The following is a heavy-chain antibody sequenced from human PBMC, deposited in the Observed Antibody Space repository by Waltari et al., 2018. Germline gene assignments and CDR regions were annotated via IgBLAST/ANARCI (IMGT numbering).Heavy chain of an antibody. CDR2: MHPDIGIT. J-gene: IGHJ6*02. Sequence: QVQLVQFGAEVTKPGASLKVSCKASGYTFTDYDINWVRLATGQGLEWMGWMHPDIGITGFADEFQGRRAMTRDTSTSTAYWEVVGLTSDDTAVYFCATSIAPPEDYIYHGLDVWGQGTTVTVS. D-gene: IGHD2-21*01. CDR3: ATSIAPPEDYIYHGLDV. V-gene: IGHV1-8*01. CDR1: GYTFTDYD.